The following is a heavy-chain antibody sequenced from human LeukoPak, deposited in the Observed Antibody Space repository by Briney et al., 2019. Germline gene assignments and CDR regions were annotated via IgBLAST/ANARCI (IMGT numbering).Heavy chain of an antibody. CDR3: AKGDYYDVLTGRQNWFGP. J-gene: IGHJ5*02. Sequence: GGSLRLSCAASGFIFGSYGMHWVRQAPGKGLEWVAVISYDGNSKNYADSVKGRFTISRDNSKKTLYLQMNSLRAEDTAVYYCAKGDYYDVLTGRQNWFGPWGQGTLVTVSS. CDR2: ISYDGNSK. CDR1: GFIFGSYG. D-gene: IGHD3-9*01. V-gene: IGHV3-30*18.